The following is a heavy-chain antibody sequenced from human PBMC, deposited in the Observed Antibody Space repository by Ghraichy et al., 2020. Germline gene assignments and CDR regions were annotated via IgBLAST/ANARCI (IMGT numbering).Heavy chain of an antibody. CDR1: GFTFSKYG. J-gene: IGHJ6*02. Sequence: GGSLRLSCAASGFTFSKYGMHWVCQAPGQGMEWVAVVSYDGGNTYYADSCRFTISRDNSKKTLYLQMNFLRPEDTAVSYCAKERDTSGYYSFRGYFYGMGVWGQGTTVTVSS. CDR3: AKERDTSGYYSFRGYFYGMGV. D-gene: IGHD3-22*01. V-gene: IGHV3-30*18. CDR2: VSYDGGNT.